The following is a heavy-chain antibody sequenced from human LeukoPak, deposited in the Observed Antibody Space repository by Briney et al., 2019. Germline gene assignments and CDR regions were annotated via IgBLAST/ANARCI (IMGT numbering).Heavy chain of an antibody. CDR2: IFYSGTT. CDR1: GGSISSGGYY. CDR3: ARQYSSGWPWFDP. D-gene: IGHD6-19*01. V-gene: IGHV4-39*01. J-gene: IGHJ5*02. Sequence: PSETLSLTCTVSGGSISSGGYYWGWIRQPPGKGLEWIGSIFYSGTTYYNPSLNSRVTISADTSNNQFSLNLSSVTAADAAVYYCARQYSSGWPWFDPWGQGTLVTVSS.